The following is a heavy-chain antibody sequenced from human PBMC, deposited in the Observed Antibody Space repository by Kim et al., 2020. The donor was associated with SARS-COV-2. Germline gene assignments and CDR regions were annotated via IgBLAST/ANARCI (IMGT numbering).Heavy chain of an antibody. D-gene: IGHD5-18*01. CDR2: INRNGDST. V-gene: IGHV3-20*04. Sequence: GGSLRLSCTASGFIFCDYGMSWVRQPPGKGLEWVSGINRNGDSTGYADSVKGRFTISRDNAKNSLHLQRNSLRAEDTALYYCVRGYNNGPFDLCGQGTLVTVSS. J-gene: IGHJ5*02. CDR3: VRGYNNGPFDL. CDR1: GFIFCDYG.